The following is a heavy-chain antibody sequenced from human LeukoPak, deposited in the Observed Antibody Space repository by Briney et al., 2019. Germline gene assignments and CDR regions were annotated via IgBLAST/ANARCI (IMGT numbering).Heavy chain of an antibody. V-gene: IGHV3-23*01. CDR3: AKDRLADGAWSVDY. J-gene: IGHJ4*02. CDR2: ISLRGDNT. CDR1: GFNLNGYR. D-gene: IGHD4/OR15-4a*01. Sequence: GGSLRLSCAVSGFNLNGYRMNWVRQAPGKGLEWVSTISLRGDNTDYADFVKGRFTISRDTSKNTLYMQMNSLRVEDTAVYYCAKDRLADGAWSVDYWGQGTLVTVSS.